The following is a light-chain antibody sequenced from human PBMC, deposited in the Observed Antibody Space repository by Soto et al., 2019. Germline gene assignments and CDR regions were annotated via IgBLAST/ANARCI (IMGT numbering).Light chain of an antibody. CDR1: HSISTN. V-gene: IGKV3-15*01. CDR2: GAS. Sequence: EIIMTQSPATLSVSPGEGATLSCRTSHSISTNLAWYQHKRGQSPRLLVYGASTRATGVPARFSGSGSGAEFTLTISRLEPEDFAVYYCQQYVSSPWAFGQGTKVEI. J-gene: IGKJ1*01. CDR3: QQYVSSPWA.